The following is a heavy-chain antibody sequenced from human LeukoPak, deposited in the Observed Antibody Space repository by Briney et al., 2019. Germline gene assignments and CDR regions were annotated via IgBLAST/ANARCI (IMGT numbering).Heavy chain of an antibody. CDR3: ARLTGAFDY. CDR1: GFTFSSYS. J-gene: IGHJ4*02. D-gene: IGHD3-10*01. Sequence: GGSLRLSCAASGFTFSSYSMNWVRQAPGKGLEWVSYISSSSSTIYYADSVKGRFTISRDNAKNSLYLQMNSLRAEDTAVYYCARLTGAFDYWGQGTLVTVSS. V-gene: IGHV3-48*01. CDR2: ISSSSSTI.